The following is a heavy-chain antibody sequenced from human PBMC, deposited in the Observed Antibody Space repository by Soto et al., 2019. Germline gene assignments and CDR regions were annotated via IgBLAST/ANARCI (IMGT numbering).Heavy chain of an antibody. J-gene: IGHJ4*02. CDR3: ASSGWLDLYSFDY. Sequence: QVQLVQSGSEVKEPGASVKVSCKASGYTFTRYGISWVRQAPGQGLEWMGWISADSGNTNYAQKLQGRVTMTTDTSTSTGYMELRSLRSDDTAVYYCASSGWLDLYSFDYWGQGTLVTVSS. V-gene: IGHV1-18*04. CDR2: ISADSGNT. CDR1: GYTFTRYG. D-gene: IGHD6-19*01.